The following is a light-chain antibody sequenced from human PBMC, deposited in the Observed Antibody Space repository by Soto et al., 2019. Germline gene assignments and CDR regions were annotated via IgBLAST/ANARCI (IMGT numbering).Light chain of an antibody. CDR2: EVS. CDR1: DSDIGAYNY. V-gene: IGLV2-14*01. CDR3: SSYTSVSTLV. J-gene: IGLJ1*01. Sequence: QSVLTQPASVSGSPGQSITISCTGTDSDIGAYNYVSWYQQHPGKAPKLMIYEVSDRPSRVSNRFSGSKSGNTASLTISGLQAEDEADYYCSSYTSVSTLVFGSGTKVTVL.